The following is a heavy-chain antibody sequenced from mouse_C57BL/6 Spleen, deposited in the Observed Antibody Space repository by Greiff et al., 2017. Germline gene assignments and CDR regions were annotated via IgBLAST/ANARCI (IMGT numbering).Heavy chain of an antibody. CDR3: ARKGNYGAMDY. D-gene: IGHD2-1*01. V-gene: IGHV1-50*01. CDR2: IDPSDSYT. J-gene: IGHJ4*01. CDR1: GYTFTSYW. Sequence: VQLQQPGAELVKPGASVKLSCKASGYTFTSYWMQWVKQRPGQGLEWIGEIDPSDSYTNYNQKFKGKATLTVDTSSSTAYMQLSSLTSADSAVYYCARKGNYGAMDYWGQGTSVTVSS.